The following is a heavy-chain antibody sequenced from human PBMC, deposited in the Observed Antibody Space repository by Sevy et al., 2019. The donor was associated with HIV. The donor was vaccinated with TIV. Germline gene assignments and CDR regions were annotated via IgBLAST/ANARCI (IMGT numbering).Heavy chain of an antibody. J-gene: IGHJ4*02. V-gene: IGHV3-15*07. CDR2: IKSITDGGAA. CDR3: STDDLSSY. CDR1: GFDFTNAW. Sequence: GGSLRLSCTASGFDFTNAWMNWVRQAPGKGLEWVGHIKSITDGGAADYAAPVKGRFTISRHDSKNTLYLHMNSLKAEDTAVYYCSTDDLSSYWGRGTLVTVSS. D-gene: IGHD6-6*01.